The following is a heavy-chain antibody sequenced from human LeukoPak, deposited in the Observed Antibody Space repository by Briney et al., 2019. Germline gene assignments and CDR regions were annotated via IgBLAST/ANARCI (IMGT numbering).Heavy chain of an antibody. Sequence: GGSLRLSCAASGFTFSSYGMHWVRQAPGKGLEWVAVIWYDGSNKYYADYVKGRFTISRDNSKNTLYLQMNSLRAEDTAVYYCARDLDSSGYHDYWGQGTLVTVSS. V-gene: IGHV3-33*01. CDR2: IWYDGSNK. J-gene: IGHJ4*02. CDR1: GFTFSSYG. CDR3: ARDLDSSGYHDY. D-gene: IGHD3-22*01.